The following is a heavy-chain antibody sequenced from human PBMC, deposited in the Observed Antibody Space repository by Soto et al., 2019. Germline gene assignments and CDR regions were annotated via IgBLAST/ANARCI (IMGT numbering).Heavy chain of an antibody. V-gene: IGHV3-7*03. CDR1: GFTFCNFW. Sequence: GGSLRLSCEVSGFTFCNFWMTWVRQAPGKGLEWVANIKKDGSEKNFVDSVKGRFTISRDNAKNSLYLQVNSLRAEDTAVYYCTTGGLLTLRYWGQGALVTVSS. D-gene: IGHD3-10*01. CDR2: IKKDGSEK. J-gene: IGHJ4*02. CDR3: TTGGLLTLRY.